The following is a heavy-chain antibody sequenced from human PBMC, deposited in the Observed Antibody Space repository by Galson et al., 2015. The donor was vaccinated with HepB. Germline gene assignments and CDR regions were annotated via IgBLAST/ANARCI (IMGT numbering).Heavy chain of an antibody. D-gene: IGHD5-18*01. CDR2: IYSGGST. V-gene: IGHV3-66*01. CDR3: SREGVDTASDY. J-gene: IGHJ4*02. CDR1: GITIRSDY. Sequence: SLRLSCAASGITIRSDYMSWVRQAPGKGLEWVSVIYSGGSTKYADSVRGRFAISRDNSKNTLYLQMNSLRAEDTAVYYCSREGVDTASDYWGQGTLVTFSS.